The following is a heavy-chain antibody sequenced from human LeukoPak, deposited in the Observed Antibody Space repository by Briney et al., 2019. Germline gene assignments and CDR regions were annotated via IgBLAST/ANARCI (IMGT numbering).Heavy chain of an antibody. J-gene: IGHJ4*02. D-gene: IGHD6-13*01. CDR3: ARGSRMYSFSWYGDY. Sequence: SVKVSCKASGGTFSSYTFSWVRQAPGQGLDWMGGIIPVFGTPKYAQKFQGRLTITSDEYTSTAYMELISLRSEDTAVYYCARGSRMYSFSWYGDYWGQGTLVTVSS. CDR1: GGTFSSYT. CDR2: IIPVFGTP. V-gene: IGHV1-69*13.